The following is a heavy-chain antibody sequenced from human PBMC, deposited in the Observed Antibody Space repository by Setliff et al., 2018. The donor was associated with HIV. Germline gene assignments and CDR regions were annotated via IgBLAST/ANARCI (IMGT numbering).Heavy chain of an antibody. D-gene: IGHD2-15*01. Sequence: GGSLRLSCAASGFTFNNAWMNWVRQAPGKGLEWVGHIKSKTDGGTTDYAAPVKGRFTISRDDSKNTLYLQMNSLKTEDTAVYYCTTDWRYCSGGSCRILDYWGQGTLVTVSS. CDR2: IKSKTDGGTT. V-gene: IGHV3-15*01. CDR3: TTDWRYCSGGSCRILDY. J-gene: IGHJ4*02. CDR1: GFTFNNAW.